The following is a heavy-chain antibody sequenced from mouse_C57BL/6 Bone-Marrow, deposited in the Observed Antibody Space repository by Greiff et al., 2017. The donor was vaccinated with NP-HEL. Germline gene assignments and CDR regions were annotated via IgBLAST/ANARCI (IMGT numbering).Heavy chain of an antibody. CDR2: IYPGSGST. D-gene: IGHD2-14*01. J-gene: IGHJ4*01. CDR3: ARGYFEIYYAMDY. CDR1: GYTFTSYW. V-gene: IGHV1-55*01. Sequence: VQLQQPGAELVKPGASVKMSCKASGYTFTSYWITWVKQRPGQGLEWIGDIYPGSGSTNYNEKFKSKATLTVDTSSSTAYMQLSSLTSEDSAVYYCARGYFEIYYAMDYWGQGTSVTVSS.